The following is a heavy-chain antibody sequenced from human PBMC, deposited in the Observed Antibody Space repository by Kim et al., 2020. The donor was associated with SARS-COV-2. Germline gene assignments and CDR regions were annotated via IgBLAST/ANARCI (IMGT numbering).Heavy chain of an antibody. J-gene: IGHJ6*03. CDR2: IYSGGST. CDR3: ARDKHSRGWYAKAYYYID. D-gene: IGHD6-19*01. Sequence: GGSLRLSCAASGFTVSSNYISWVRQAPGKGLEWVSVIYSGGSTYYAASVKGRFTISSDNSNNKLYHQMNSLRAEDTAVYYCARDKHSRGWYAKAYYYID. V-gene: IGHV3-53*01. CDR1: GFTVSSNY.